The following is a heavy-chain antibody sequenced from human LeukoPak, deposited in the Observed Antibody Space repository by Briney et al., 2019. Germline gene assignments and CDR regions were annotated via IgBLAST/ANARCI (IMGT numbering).Heavy chain of an antibody. CDR3: ARGSRYCSSTSCYRRWFDR. Sequence: ASVPVSFKCSGYTFTDYYMHWVRQAPAQGLEWMGLINPNSGGTNYAEKLQGRVAMARDTFISTAYMELSRLRSDMKVVYYCARGSRYCSSTSCYRRWFDRWGQGTLVTVSS. CDR1: GYTFTDYY. V-gene: IGHV1-2*05. J-gene: IGHJ5*02. CDR2: INPNSGGT. D-gene: IGHD2-2*01.